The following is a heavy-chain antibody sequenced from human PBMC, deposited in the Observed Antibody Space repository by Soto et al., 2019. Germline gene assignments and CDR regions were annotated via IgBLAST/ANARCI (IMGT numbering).Heavy chain of an antibody. J-gene: IGHJ6*02. CDR3: VRARGHYGMDV. V-gene: IGHV3-74*01. Sequence: GGSLRLSCAASGFTFSNCWMHWVRQPPGKGLVCVALNSSDGITISYADSVKGRFTISRDNAKNTLYLQMNSLRAEDTAMYYCVRARGHYGMDVWGQGTVVTVSS. CDR1: GFTFSNCW. CDR2: NSSDGITI.